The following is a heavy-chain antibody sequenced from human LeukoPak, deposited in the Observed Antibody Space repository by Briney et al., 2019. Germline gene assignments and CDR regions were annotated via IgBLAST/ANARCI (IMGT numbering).Heavy chain of an antibody. Sequence: GGSLRLSCAASGFTFGIYGMNWVRQSPGKGPEWVSYISHDSDTKYYVDSVKGRFSMSRDNAKRSLYLQMDSLRVEDTAVYYCARRAAEMATIPLDYWGQGTLVTVSS. CDR3: ARRAAEMATIPLDY. V-gene: IGHV3-48*04. CDR1: GFTFGIYG. D-gene: IGHD5-24*01. CDR2: ISHDSDTK. J-gene: IGHJ4*02.